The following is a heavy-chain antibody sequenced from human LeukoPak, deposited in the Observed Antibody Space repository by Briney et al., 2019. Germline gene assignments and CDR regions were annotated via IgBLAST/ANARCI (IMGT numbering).Heavy chain of an antibody. CDR1: GYTFTSYG. CDR3: ARGQASWFGELLYADYYYYYMDV. CDR2: ISAYNGNT. D-gene: IGHD3-10*01. J-gene: IGHJ6*03. Sequence: ASVKVSCKASGYTFTSYGISWVRQAPGQGLEWMGWISAYNGNTNYAQKLQARVTMTTDTSTSTAYMELRSLRSDDTAVYYCARGQASWFGELLYADYYYYYMDVWGKGTTVTVSS. V-gene: IGHV1-18*01.